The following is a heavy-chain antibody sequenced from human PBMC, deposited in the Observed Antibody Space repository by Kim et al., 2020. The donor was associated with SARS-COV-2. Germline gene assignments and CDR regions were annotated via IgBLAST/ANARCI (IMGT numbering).Heavy chain of an antibody. CDR2: IKQDGSEK. D-gene: IGHD2-15*01. CDR1: GFTFSSYW. Sequence: GGSLRLSCAASGFTFSSYWMSWVRQAPGKGLEWVANIKQDGSEKYYVDSVKGRFTISRDNAKNSLYLQMNSLRAEDTAVYYCARDASISPYCSGGSCPYYYYYGMDVWGQGTTVTVSS. V-gene: IGHV3-7*03. J-gene: IGHJ6*02. CDR3: ARDASISPYCSGGSCPYYYYYGMDV.